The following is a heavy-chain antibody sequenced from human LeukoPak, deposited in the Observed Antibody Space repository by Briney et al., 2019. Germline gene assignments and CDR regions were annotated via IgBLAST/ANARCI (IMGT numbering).Heavy chain of an antibody. CDR2: INPNSGGT. CDR1: GYTLTDYY. V-gene: IGHV1-2*02. Sequence: ASVKVSCKASGYTLTDYYLHWVRQAPGQRPEWMGWINPNSGGTHFAQKFQGRVTMTRDTSISTAYMELSGLRSDDTAVYYCAREPNWGYFDFWGQGALVTVSS. D-gene: IGHD7-27*01. J-gene: IGHJ4*02. CDR3: AREPNWGYFDF.